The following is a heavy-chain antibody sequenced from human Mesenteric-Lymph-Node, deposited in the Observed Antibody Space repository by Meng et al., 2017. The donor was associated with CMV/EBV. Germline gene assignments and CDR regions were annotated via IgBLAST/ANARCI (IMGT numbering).Heavy chain of an antibody. CDR1: GFTVSSNY. V-gene: IGHV3-53*01. D-gene: IGHD1-26*01. Sequence: GESLKISCAASGFTVSSNYMSWVRQAPGKGLEWVSVIYSGGSTYYADSVKGRFTISRDNSKNTLYLQMNTLRAEETAVYYCARDPGAPYYYYFDYWGQGTLVTVSS. CDR3: ARDPGAPYYYYFDY. J-gene: IGHJ4*02. CDR2: IYSGGST.